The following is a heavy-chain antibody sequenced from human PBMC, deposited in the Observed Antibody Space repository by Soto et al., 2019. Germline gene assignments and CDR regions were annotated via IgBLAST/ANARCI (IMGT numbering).Heavy chain of an antibody. V-gene: IGHV4-30-2*01. CDR1: GGSISSGGYS. D-gene: IGHD2-2*02. CDR3: ARAGQGGYCSSTSCYTGPYYYYGMDV. J-gene: IGHJ6*02. Sequence: SETLSLTCAVSGGSISSGGYSWSWIRQPPGKGLEWIGYIYHSGNTYYNPSLKSRVTISVDRSKNQFSLKLSSVTAADTAVYYCARAGQGGYCSSTSCYTGPYYYYGMDVWGQGTTVTVSS. CDR2: IYHSGNT.